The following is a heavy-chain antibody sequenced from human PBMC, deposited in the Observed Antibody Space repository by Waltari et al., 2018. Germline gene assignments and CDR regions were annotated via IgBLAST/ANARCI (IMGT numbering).Heavy chain of an antibody. CDR3: AREIYCSGGNCYLSYFDY. D-gene: IGHD2-15*01. CDR1: GYSISRGYY. Sequence: QVQLQESGPGLVKPSETLSLTCTVSGYSISRGYYWGWIRQPPGKGLEWIGSVYHSGITYYNPSLKSRLTISVDTSKNQFSLRLSSVTAADTAVYYCAREIYCSGGNCYLSYFDYWGQGTLVTVSS. CDR2: VYHSGIT. J-gene: IGHJ4*02. V-gene: IGHV4-38-2*02.